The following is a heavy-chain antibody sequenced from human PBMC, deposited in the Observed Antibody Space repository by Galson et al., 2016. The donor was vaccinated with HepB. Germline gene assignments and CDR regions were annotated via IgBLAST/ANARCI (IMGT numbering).Heavy chain of an antibody. CDR1: GGTFSIHS. J-gene: IGHJ4*02. V-gene: IGHV1-69*06. Sequence: SVKVSCKASGGTFSIHSLTWVRQAPGQGLEWMGGIIPIFGTTTYAQKFQGRVTITADKSTGTAYMELGSLRSEDTAVYYCARGLGGGRGVMIAFDHWGQGTLVTVSS. D-gene: IGHD3-10*01. CDR2: IIPIFGTT. CDR3: ARGLGGGRGVMIAFDH.